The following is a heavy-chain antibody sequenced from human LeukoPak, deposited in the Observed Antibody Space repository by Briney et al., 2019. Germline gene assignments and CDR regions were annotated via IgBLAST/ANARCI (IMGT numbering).Heavy chain of an antibody. D-gene: IGHD2-15*01. J-gene: IGHJ4*02. V-gene: IGHV3-21*01. CDR1: GFTVSSNY. CDR2: ISSSSSYI. CDR3: ARDRCSGESCYFDY. Sequence: GGSLRLSCAASGFTVSSNYMSWVRQAPGKGLEGVSSISSSSSYIYYADPVKGRFTISRDNAKNSLYLQMNSLRAEDTAVYYCARDRCSGESCYFDYWGQGTLVTVSS.